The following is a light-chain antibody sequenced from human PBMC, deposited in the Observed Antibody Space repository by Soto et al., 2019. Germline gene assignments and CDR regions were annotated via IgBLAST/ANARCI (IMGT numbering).Light chain of an antibody. CDR1: SSDVVGYNH. CDR3: SSYISSSTLV. Sequence: QSVLTQPASVSGSPGQSITISCTGTSSDVVGYNHVSWYQQHPGKAPKLMIYDVSNRPSGVSNRFSGSKSGNTASLTISGLQAEDEADYYCSSYISSSTLVFGTGTKVTVL. V-gene: IGLV2-14*01. J-gene: IGLJ1*01. CDR2: DVS.